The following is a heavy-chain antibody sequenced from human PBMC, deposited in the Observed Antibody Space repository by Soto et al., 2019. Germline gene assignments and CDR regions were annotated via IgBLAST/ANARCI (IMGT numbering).Heavy chain of an antibody. CDR2: INIYNGNT. CDR3: ARMDRTPAAASWFY. D-gene: IGHD2-2*01. J-gene: IGHJ4*02. CDR1: GYTFSNYG. Sequence: QVQLVQSGAEVKKPGASVNVSCKASGYTFSNYGISWVRQAPGQGLEWMGWINIYNGNTNDAQKFQGRVTMTSDTHTRTAYMDLRSLGSHDTAVYYCARMDRTPAAASWFYWGQGTLVTVSS. V-gene: IGHV1-18*01.